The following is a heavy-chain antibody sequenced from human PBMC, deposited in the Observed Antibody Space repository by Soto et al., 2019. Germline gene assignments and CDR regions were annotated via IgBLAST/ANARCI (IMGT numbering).Heavy chain of an antibody. CDR2: INHSGST. V-gene: IGHV4-34*01. J-gene: IGHJ6*02. CDR3: ARLRGYSYGYYYYGMDV. CDR1: GGSFSCYY. D-gene: IGHD5-18*01. Sequence: PSETLSLTCAVYGGSFSCYYWSWIRQPPGKGLEWIGEINHSGSTNYNPSLKSRVTISVDTSKNQFSLKLSSVTAADTAVYYCARLRGYSYGYYYYGMDVWGQGTTVTVSS.